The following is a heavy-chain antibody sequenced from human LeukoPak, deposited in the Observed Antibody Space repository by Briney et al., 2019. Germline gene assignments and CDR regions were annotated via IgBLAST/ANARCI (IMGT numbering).Heavy chain of an antibody. V-gene: IGHV3-23*01. Sequence: GGSPRLSCAASGFTFSTYAMSWVRQAPGKALEWVSIISGSGTGTYYADSVKGRFTISRDNSKNTLYLQMNSLRAEDTAVYYCARDVRDGTLDYWGQGTLVTVSS. J-gene: IGHJ4*02. CDR3: ARDVRDGTLDY. CDR2: ISGSGTGT. CDR1: GFTFSTYA. D-gene: IGHD5-24*01.